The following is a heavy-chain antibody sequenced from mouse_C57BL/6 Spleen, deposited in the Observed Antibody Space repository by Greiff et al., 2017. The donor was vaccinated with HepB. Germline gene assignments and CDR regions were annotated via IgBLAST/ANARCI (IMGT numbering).Heavy chain of an antibody. CDR1: GYTFTSYW. J-gene: IGHJ4*01. D-gene: IGHD1-1*01. Sequence: VQLQQPGAELVMPGASVKLSCKASGYTFTSYWMHWVKQRPGQGLEWIGEIDPSDSYTNYNQKFKGKSTLTVDKSSSTAYMQLSSLTSEDSAVYYCARLGTTVVAPYAMDYWGQGTSVTVSS. CDR3: ARLGTTVVAPYAMDY. CDR2: IDPSDSYT. V-gene: IGHV1-69*01.